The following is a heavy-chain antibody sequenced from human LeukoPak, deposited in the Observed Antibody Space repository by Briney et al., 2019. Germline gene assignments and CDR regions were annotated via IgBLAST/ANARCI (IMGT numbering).Heavy chain of an antibody. J-gene: IGHJ4*02. CDR3: AKVPRVGATFFDY. CDR1: GFTFSSYG. CDR2: ISGSGGST. Sequence: GGSLILSCAASGFTFSSYGMSWVRQAPGKGLEWVSGISGSGGSTYYADSVKGRFTISRDNSKNTLYLQMNSLRAEDTAVYYCAKVPRVGATFFDYWGQGTLVTVSS. V-gene: IGHV3-23*01. D-gene: IGHD1-26*01.